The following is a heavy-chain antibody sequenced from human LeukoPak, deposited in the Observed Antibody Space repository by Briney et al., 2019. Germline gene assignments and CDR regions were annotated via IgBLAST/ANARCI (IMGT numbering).Heavy chain of an antibody. D-gene: IGHD2-2*01. CDR3: ARDGGYCSSASCYPNWFDP. J-gene: IGHJ5*02. CDR1: GFTYRSYW. CDR2: IKQDGSEK. Sequence: GGSLRLSCAASGFTYRSYWMSWVRQAPGKGLEWVANIKQDGSEKYYVDSVKGRFIISRDNAKNSLYLQMNSLRAEDTAVYYCARDGGYCSSASCYPNWFDPWGQGTLVTVSS. V-gene: IGHV3-7*01.